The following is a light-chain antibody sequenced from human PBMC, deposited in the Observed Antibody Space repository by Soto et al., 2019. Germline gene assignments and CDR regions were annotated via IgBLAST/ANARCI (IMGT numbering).Light chain of an antibody. V-gene: IGKV1-5*03. J-gene: IGKJ1*01. Sequence: DVRMSQSPATLSASLGDRVTITCRASQSISSWLAWYQQKPGKAPKLLIYKASTLQSGVPSRFSGSGSGTEFTLTISSLQPDDFATYYCQQYNSYSTWTFGQGTKVDIK. CDR3: QQYNSYSTWT. CDR2: KAS. CDR1: QSISSW.